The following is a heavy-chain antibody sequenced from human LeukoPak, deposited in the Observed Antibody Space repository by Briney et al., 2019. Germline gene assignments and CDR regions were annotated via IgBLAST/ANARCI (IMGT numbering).Heavy chain of an antibody. V-gene: IGHV4-4*07. CDR2: ISTSGST. D-gene: IGHD2-2*01. Sequence: SETLSLTCTVSGGSMSSYYWSWIRQPAGKGLEWIGRISTSGSTNYNPSLESRVSMSVDTSKNQFSLRVSSVTAADTAVYYCARESIVVVPSRRFDPWGQGSLVTVSS. J-gene: IGHJ5*02. CDR3: ARESIVVVPSRRFDP. CDR1: GGSMSSYY.